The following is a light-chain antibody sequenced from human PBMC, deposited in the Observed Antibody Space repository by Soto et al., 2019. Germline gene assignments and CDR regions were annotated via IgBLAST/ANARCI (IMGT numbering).Light chain of an antibody. V-gene: IGLV2-23*01. CDR1: SSDVGSYNL. J-gene: IGLJ3*02. Sequence: QSALTQPASVSGSPGQSITISCTGTSSDVGSYNLVSWYQQHPGKAPKLMIYEGSKRPSGVSNRFSGSKSGNTASLTISGLQAEDEDDYCCCSVMVFGGGTKLTVL. CDR2: EGS. CDR3: CSVMV.